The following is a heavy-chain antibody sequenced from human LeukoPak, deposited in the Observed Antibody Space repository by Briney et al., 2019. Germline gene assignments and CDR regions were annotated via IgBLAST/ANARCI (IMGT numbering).Heavy chain of an antibody. V-gene: IGHV1-69*13. CDR1: GGTFSSYA. CDR3: GAHHSYYYGMDV. Sequence: SVKVSCKASGGTFSSYAISWVRQAPGQGLEWMGGIIPIFGTANYAQKFQGRVTITADESTSTAYMELSSLRSEDTAVYYCGAHHSYYYGMDVWGQGTTVTVSS. J-gene: IGHJ6*02. CDR2: IIPIFGTA.